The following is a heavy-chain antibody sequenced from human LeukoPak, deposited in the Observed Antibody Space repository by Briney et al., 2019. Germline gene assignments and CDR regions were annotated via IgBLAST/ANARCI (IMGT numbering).Heavy chain of an antibody. V-gene: IGHV3-66*04. CDR3: AIPCCGGDCYTDS. D-gene: IGHD2-21*02. J-gene: IGHJ5*01. CDR1: GFTVSNNY. Sequence: ASLRLSCAASGFTVSNNYMTWVRQAPGKGLEWVSVIYGGGSTNYADSVKGRFIISRDNAKNTLYLQMNSLRAEDTALYYCAIPCCGGDCYTDSWGQGTLVTVSS. CDR2: IYGGGST.